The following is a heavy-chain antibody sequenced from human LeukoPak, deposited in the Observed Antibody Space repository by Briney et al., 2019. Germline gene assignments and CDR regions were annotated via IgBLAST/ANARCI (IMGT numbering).Heavy chain of an antibody. CDR2: ISPDGNYG. V-gene: IGHV3-74*01. D-gene: IGHD3-3*01. J-gene: IGHJ5*01. Sequence: PGGSLRLSCAASGFTFSNYWIHWVCQVPGKGLVWVSRISPDGNYGNYADSVKGRFTISRDNAKNTVYLQMNSLRSEDTALFYCVRDWDHYDFDSWGQGTLVTVSS. CDR3: VRDWDHYDFDS. CDR1: GFTFSNYW.